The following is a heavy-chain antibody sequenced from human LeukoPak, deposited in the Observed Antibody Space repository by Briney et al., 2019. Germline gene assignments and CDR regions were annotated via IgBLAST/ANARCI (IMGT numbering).Heavy chain of an antibody. D-gene: IGHD3-10*01. CDR3: ARDVTVRGNDAFDI. CDR2: IWYDGSNK. Sequence: GGSLRLSCAASGFTFSSYGMHWVRQAPGKGLEWVAVIWYDGSNKYYADSVKGRFTISRDNSKNTLYMQMNSLRAEDTAVYYCARDVTVRGNDAFDIWGQGTMVTVSS. CDR1: GFTFSSYG. J-gene: IGHJ3*02. V-gene: IGHV3-33*01.